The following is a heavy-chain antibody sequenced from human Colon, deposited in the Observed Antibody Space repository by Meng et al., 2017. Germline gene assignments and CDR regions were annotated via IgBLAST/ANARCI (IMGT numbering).Heavy chain of an antibody. CDR3: ARDEGGWLTAPDY. Sequence: QVQLVQSGVEVKKPGASVKVACKASGYSFTQHGITWVRQAPGQGLEWMGWISGYNGNTHYAQKLQGRVTMTTDTSTSTAYMELSSLRSEDTAVYYCARDEGGWLTAPDYWGQGTLVTVSS. J-gene: IGHJ4*02. V-gene: IGHV1-18*04. D-gene: IGHD5-24*01. CDR2: ISGYNGNT. CDR1: GYSFTQHG.